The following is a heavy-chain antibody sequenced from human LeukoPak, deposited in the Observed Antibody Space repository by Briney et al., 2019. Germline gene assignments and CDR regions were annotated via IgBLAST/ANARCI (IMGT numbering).Heavy chain of an antibody. CDR3: ARRFNDFWSGSQLEY. CDR2: ISYDGGKT. D-gene: IGHD3-3*01. Sequence: GGSLRLSCAASGFIFGGYAMHWVRQAPGKGLQWLAVISYDGGKTYYADPVEGRFTISRDNSKSTVYLEINSLRSEDTAIYYCARRFNDFWSGSQLEYWGQGTLVTVSS. V-gene: IGHV3-30-3*01. J-gene: IGHJ4*02. CDR1: GFIFGGYA.